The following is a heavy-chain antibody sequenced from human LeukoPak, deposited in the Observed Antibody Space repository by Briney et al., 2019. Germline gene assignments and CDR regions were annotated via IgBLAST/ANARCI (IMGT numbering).Heavy chain of an antibody. CDR1: GFTFSSYG. CDR3: ARDLLLWFGELSGDSDY. J-gene: IGHJ4*02. Sequence: GGSLRLSCAASGFTFSSYGMHWVRQAPSKELEWVADIWYDGSHKYYADSVKGRFTISRDNSKNTLHLQMNSLRAEDTAVYYCARDLLLWFGELSGDSDYWGQGTLVTVSS. CDR2: IWYDGSHK. D-gene: IGHD3-10*01. V-gene: IGHV3-33*01.